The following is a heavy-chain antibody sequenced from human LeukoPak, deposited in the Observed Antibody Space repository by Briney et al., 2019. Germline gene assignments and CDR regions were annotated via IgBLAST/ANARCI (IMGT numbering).Heavy chain of an antibody. Sequence: GGSLRLSCAASGFTFSNYEMNWVRQAPGKGLEWVSYISNSGTTIYYTDFVKGRFTISRDNAQNSLYLQMNSLRAEDTAVYYCARAVAGTPIDYWGQGTLVTVSS. CDR1: GFTFSNYE. V-gene: IGHV3-48*03. CDR3: ARAVAGTPIDY. J-gene: IGHJ4*02. D-gene: IGHD6-19*01. CDR2: ISNSGTTI.